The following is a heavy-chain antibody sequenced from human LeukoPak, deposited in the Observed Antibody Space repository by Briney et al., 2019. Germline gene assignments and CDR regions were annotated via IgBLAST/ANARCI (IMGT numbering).Heavy chain of an antibody. Sequence: PSETLSLTCTVSGYSISSGYYWGWIRQPPGKGLEWIGSIYHSGSTYYNPSLKSRVTISVDTSKNQVSLKLSSVTAADTAVYYCARGRIASGAYYYYMDVWGKGTTVTVSS. V-gene: IGHV4-38-2*02. J-gene: IGHJ6*03. CDR3: ARGRIASGAYYYYMDV. D-gene: IGHD2-21*01. CDR1: GYSISSGYY. CDR2: IYHSGST.